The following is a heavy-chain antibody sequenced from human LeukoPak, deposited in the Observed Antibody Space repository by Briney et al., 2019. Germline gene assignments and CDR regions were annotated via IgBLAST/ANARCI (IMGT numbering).Heavy chain of an antibody. CDR1: GFTVSSNY. Sequence: GGSLRLSCAASGFTVSSNYMSWVRQAPGKGLEWVSVIYSGGSTYYADSVKGRFTISRDNSKNTLYLQMNSLRAEDTAVYYCARGQDYDSSGYQYYFDYWGQGTLVTVSS. CDR3: ARGQDYDSSGYQYYFDY. CDR2: IYSGGST. J-gene: IGHJ4*02. V-gene: IGHV3-66*02. D-gene: IGHD3-22*01.